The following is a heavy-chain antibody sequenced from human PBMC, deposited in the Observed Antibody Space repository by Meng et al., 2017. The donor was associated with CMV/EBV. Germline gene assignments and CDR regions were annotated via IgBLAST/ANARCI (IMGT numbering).Heavy chain of an antibody. V-gene: IGHV3-21*01. Sequence: GGSLRLSCAASGFTFSSYSMNWVRQAPGKGLEWVSSISSSSSYIYYADSVKGRFTISRDNAKNSLYLQMNSLRAEDTAVYYCARGGNQIPAAIRTYYYYYGMDVWGQGTTVTVSS. D-gene: IGHD2-2*01. CDR1: GFTFSSYS. J-gene: IGHJ6*02. CDR3: ARGGNQIPAAIRTYYYYYGMDV. CDR2: ISSSSSYI.